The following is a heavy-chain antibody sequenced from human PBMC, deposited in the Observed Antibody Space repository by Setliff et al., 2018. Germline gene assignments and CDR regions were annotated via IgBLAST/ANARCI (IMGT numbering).Heavy chain of an antibody. J-gene: IGHJ4*02. CDR2: VSGGGDTT. V-gene: IGHV3-23*01. D-gene: IGHD2-2*01. Sequence: GESLKISCAASGFTFSSYAMRWVRQAPGKGLNWVSAVSGGGDTTLYAASVKGRFTISRDNSKNTVYLQMNSLRAEDTALYYCVKAHYCRSTSCAFDYWGQGALVTV. CDR3: VKAHYCRSTSCAFDY. CDR1: GFTFSSYA.